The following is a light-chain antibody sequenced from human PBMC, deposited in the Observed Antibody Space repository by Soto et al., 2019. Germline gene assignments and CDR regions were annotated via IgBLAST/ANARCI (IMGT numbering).Light chain of an antibody. CDR3: QHYVTSLTT. CDR2: GAS. V-gene: IGKV3-20*01. J-gene: IGKJ1*01. Sequence: ENVLTESPGTLSLSPGERATVSCGASQSVTSNYLAWYQQKPGQAPRLLIFGASIRVTGIPDRFIGSGSGTDFTLTISRLEPEDFAVYYCQHYVTSLTTFGQGTKVDIK. CDR1: QSVTSNY.